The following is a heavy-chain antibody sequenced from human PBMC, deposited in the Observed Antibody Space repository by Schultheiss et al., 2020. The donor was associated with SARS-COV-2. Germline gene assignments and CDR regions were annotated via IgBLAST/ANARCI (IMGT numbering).Heavy chain of an antibody. V-gene: IGHV2-70*11. CDR2: IDWDDDK. CDR3: ARIPRGAVASSNWYFDL. D-gene: IGHD6-19*01. J-gene: IGHJ2*01. Sequence: SGPTLVKPTQTLTLTCTFSGFSLSTSGMCVSWIRQPPGKALEWLARIDWDDDKYYSTSLKTRLTISKDTSKNQVVLTMTNMDPVDTATYYCARIPRGAVASSNWYFDLWGRGTLVTVSS. CDR1: GFSLSTSGMC.